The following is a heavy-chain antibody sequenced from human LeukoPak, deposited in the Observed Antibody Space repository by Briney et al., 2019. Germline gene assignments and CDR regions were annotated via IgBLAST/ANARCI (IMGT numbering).Heavy chain of an antibody. CDR1: GFTFDDYG. D-gene: IGHD3-22*01. J-gene: IGHJ4*02. CDR3: ARDQWYYDSSGPISFDY. V-gene: IGHV3-20*04. CDR2: INWNGGST. Sequence: PGGSLTLSCAASGFTFDDYGMSWVPQAPGKGLEWVSGINWNGGSTGYADSVKGRFTISRDNAKNSLYLQMNSLRAEDTALYYCARDQWYYDSSGPISFDYWGQGTLVTVSS.